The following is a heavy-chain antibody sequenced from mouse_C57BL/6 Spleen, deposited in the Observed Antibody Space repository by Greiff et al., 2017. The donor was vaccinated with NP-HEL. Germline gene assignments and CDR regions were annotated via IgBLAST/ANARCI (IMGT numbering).Heavy chain of an antibody. CDR1: GFTFSSYA. J-gene: IGHJ3*01. Sequence: DVMLVESGGGLVKPGGSLKLSCAASGFTFSSYAMSWVRQTPEKRLEWVATISDGGSYTYYPDNVKGRFTISRDNAKNNLYLQMSHLKSEDTAMYYCARGGNYAGFAYWGQGTLVTVSA. CDR3: ARGGNYAGFAY. V-gene: IGHV5-4*03. D-gene: IGHD2-1*01. CDR2: ISDGGSYT.